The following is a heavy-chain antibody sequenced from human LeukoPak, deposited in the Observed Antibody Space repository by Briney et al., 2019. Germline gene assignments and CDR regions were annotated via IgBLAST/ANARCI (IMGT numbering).Heavy chain of an antibody. CDR3: ARNYFGSGYYFDF. CDR2: ISSSSSYR. Sequence: GGSLRLSCAASGFTFNSYAMSWVRQAPGKGLEWVSFISSSSSYRYYADSLKGRFTISRDNAKNSLYLQMNSLRAEDTAVYFCARNYFGSGYYFDFWGQGTLVTVSS. J-gene: IGHJ4*02. V-gene: IGHV3-21*01. D-gene: IGHD3-10*01. CDR1: GFTFNSYA.